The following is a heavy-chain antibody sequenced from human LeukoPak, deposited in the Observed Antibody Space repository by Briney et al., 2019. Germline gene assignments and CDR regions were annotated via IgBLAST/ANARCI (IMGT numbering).Heavy chain of an antibody. J-gene: IGHJ4*02. CDR1: GFPFSSYA. V-gene: IGHV3-23*01. CDR2: ISAGGGST. Sequence: SGGSLRLSCAASGFPFSSYAMSWVRQTPGKGLEWVSGISAGGGSTYYADSVKGRLTISRDNSENTLYLQMDSLRAEDTAIYYCAKAYGSGNYHHYFDYWGQGTLVTVSS. CDR3: AKAYGSGNYHHYFDY. D-gene: IGHD3-10*01.